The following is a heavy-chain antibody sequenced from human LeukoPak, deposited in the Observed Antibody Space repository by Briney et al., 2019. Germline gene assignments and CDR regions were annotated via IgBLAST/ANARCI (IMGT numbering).Heavy chain of an antibody. V-gene: IGHV4-38-2*01. J-gene: IGHJ4*02. CDR3: ARAISAISGENFDY. Sequence: SETLTLTCAVSGYSISSGYYWGWLRPPPGKGLDGIGSIYHSGSTYYNPSLKRRVTISVDTSKNQFSLNLNSVTASDTAVYYCARAISAISGENFDYSGPGTLVTASS. CDR1: GYSISSGYY. CDR2: IYHSGST. D-gene: IGHD2-21*01.